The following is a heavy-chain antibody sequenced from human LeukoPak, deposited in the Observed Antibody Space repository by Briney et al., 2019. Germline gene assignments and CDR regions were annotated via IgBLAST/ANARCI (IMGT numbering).Heavy chain of an antibody. Sequence: PSETLSLTCAVSGGSFSGYYWSWIRQPPGKGLEWIGEINHSGSTNYNPSLKSRVTISVDTSKNQFSLKLNSVTAADTAVYYCARAEHIVVVPRGLYLDSWGQGTLVTVSS. D-gene: IGHD2-21*01. CDR3: ARAEHIVVVPRGLYLDS. CDR2: INHSGST. CDR1: GGSFSGYY. J-gene: IGHJ4*02. V-gene: IGHV4-34*01.